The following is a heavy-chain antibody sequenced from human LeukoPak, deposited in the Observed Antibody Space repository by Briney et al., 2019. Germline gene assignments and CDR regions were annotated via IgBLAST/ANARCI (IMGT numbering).Heavy chain of an antibody. J-gene: IGHJ6*02. CDR3: AIGSERVLTYYGMDV. Sequence: ASVNVSCKASGYTFTDYYIHWVRQAPGQGLEWMGWINPSSGGTNKAQIFQGRVTMTRDTSITTAYMELSSLTFDDAAVYYCAIGSERVLTYYGMDVWGQGTPVTVSS. D-gene: IGHD3-10*01. V-gene: IGHV1-2*02. CDR2: INPSSGGT. CDR1: GYTFTDYY.